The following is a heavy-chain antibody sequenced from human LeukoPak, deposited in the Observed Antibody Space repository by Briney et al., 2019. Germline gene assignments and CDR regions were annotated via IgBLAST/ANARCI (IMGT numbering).Heavy chain of an antibody. CDR1: GYTFTSYG. CDR3: ARGGCSSTSCPLGV. V-gene: IGHV1-18*01. D-gene: IGHD2-2*01. CDR2: ISAYNGNT. Sequence: ASVKVSYKASGYTFTSYGISWVRQAPGQGLEWMGWISAYNGNTNYAQKLQGRGTMTTDTSTSTAYMELRSLRSDDTAVYYCARGGCSSTSCPLGVWGQGTLVTVSS. J-gene: IGHJ4*02.